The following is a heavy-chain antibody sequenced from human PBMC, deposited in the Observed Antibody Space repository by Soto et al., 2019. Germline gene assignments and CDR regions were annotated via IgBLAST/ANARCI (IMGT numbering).Heavy chain of an antibody. CDR3: ARSPAGYSYGYGADY. CDR1: RFTFSTYG. V-gene: IGHV3-33*01. CDR2: IWYDGSIK. Sequence: PVGSLRLSCAASRFTFSTYGMHWVRQAPGKGLEWVAVIWYDGSIKYYADSVRGRFTISRDNSNNTLYLQMNSLRAEDTAVYYCARSPAGYSYGYGADYWGQGTLVTVSS. D-gene: IGHD5-18*01. J-gene: IGHJ4*02.